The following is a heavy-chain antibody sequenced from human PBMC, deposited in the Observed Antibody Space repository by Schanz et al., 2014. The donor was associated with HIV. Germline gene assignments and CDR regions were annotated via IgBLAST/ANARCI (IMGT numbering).Heavy chain of an antibody. CDR2: KWKGGTKK. V-gene: IGHV3-33*06. CDR3: AKDRNYYESKYRGKGNYYYYYGMDV. CDR1: GFTFSDYG. Sequence: VQLVESGGGVVQPGRSLRLSCAASGFTFSDYGMHWVRQAPGKGLEWVAVKWKGGTKKHYEDSVKGRFTISRDNSKNSLSLLIKSLRAEDAAVYYCAKDRNYYESKYRGKGNYYYYYGMDVWGQGTTVTVSS. D-gene: IGHD3-22*01. J-gene: IGHJ6*02.